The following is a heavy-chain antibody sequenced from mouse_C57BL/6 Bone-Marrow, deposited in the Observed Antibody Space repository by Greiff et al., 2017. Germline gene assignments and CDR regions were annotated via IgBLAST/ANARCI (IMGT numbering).Heavy chain of an antibody. CDR3: ARSIYYDYDDY. D-gene: IGHD2-4*01. V-gene: IGHV1-4*01. CDR2: INPSSGYT. J-gene: IGHJ2*01. Sequence: QVQLQQSGAELARPGASVKMSCKASGYTFTSYTMHWVKQRPGQGLEWIGYINPSSGYTKYNQKFKDKATLTADKSSSTAYMQLSSLTSEDTAVYYCARSIYYDYDDYWGQGTTLTVSS. CDR1: GYTFTSYT.